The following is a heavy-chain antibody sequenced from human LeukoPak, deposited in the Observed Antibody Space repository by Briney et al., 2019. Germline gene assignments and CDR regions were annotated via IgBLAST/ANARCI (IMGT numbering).Heavy chain of an antibody. D-gene: IGHD1-1*01. V-gene: IGHV4-59*01. CDR1: GGSISSYY. J-gene: IGHJ4*02. Sequence: PSETLSLTCTVSGGSISSYYWSWIRQPPGKGLEWIGYIYYSGSTNYNPSLKSRVTISVDTSKNQFSLKLSSVTAADTAVYYCARVGSNWNDVPNYFDYWGQGTLVTVSS. CDR2: IYYSGST. CDR3: ARVGSNWNDVPNYFDY.